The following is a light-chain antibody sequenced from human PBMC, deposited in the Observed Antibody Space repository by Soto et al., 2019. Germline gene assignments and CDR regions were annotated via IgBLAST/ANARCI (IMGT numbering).Light chain of an antibody. Sequence: QLIQSPSPLCGAVGERVTIPCLASQAIXSGLDWYQKKPGKAPNILXDTAATLKRGGPSRLSGSGSGTEFTLTISSMQPQDFANYYCQHYKSYSEAFGQGTKVDI. CDR3: QHYKSYSEA. V-gene: IGKV1-5*03. J-gene: IGKJ1*01. CDR1: QAIXSG. CDR2: TAA.